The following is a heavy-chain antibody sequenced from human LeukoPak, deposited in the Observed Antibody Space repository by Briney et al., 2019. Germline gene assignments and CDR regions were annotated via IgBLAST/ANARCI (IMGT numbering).Heavy chain of an antibody. D-gene: IGHD6-13*01. CDR1: GGSISSGGYS. CDR3: ARVVRQQLAFDY. Sequence: SETLSLTCAVSGGSISSGGYSWSWIRQPPRKGLEWIGYIYHSGSTYYNPSLKSRVTISVDRSKNQFSLKLSSVTAADTAVYYCARVVRQQLAFDYWGQGTLVTVSS. J-gene: IGHJ4*02. V-gene: IGHV4-30-2*01. CDR2: IYHSGST.